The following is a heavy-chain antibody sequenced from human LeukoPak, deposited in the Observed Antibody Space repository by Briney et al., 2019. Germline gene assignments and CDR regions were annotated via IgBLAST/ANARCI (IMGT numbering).Heavy chain of an antibody. V-gene: IGHV1-2*02. CDR1: GYTFTSYD. Sequence: ASVKVSCKASGYTFTSYDINWVRQAPGHGLEWMGRINPNSGGTNYAQKFQGRVTMTRDTSISTAYMELSRLRSDDTAVYYCARDNGYYDSSVNYWGQGTLVTVSS. CDR3: ARDNGYYDSSVNY. CDR2: INPNSGGT. D-gene: IGHD3-22*01. J-gene: IGHJ4*02.